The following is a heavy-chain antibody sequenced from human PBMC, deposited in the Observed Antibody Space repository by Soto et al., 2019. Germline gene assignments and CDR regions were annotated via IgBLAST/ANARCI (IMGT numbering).Heavy chain of an antibody. D-gene: IGHD3-22*01. CDR1: GFTFSSYS. CDR2: ISSSSSYI. V-gene: IGHV3-21*01. J-gene: IGHJ4*02. CDR3: ASLVYYDSSGSSRAPY. Sequence: GGSLRLSCAASGFTFSSYSMNWVRQAPGKGLEWVSSISSSSSYIYYADSVKGRLTISRDNAKNSLYMQMNSLRAEDTAVYYCASLVYYDSSGSSRAPYWGQGTMVTVSS.